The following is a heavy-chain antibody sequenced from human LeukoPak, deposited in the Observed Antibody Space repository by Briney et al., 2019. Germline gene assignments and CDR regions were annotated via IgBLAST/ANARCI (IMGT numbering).Heavy chain of an antibody. V-gene: IGHV4-59*08. CDR2: IYYSGST. CDR1: GGSISSYY. Sequence: SETLSLTCTVSGGSISSYYWSWIRQPPGKGLEWIGYIYYSGSTNDNPSLKSRVTISVDTSNNQFSLKLGSVTAADTAVYYCAGRRYSSGWDYWGQGTLVTVSA. D-gene: IGHD6-19*01. CDR3: AGRRYSSGWDY. J-gene: IGHJ4*02.